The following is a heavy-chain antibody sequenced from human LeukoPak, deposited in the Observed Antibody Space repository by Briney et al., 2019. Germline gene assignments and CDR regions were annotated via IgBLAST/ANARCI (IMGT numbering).Heavy chain of an antibody. CDR3: ASLGRGYRSSTSCPYYFDY. Sequence: SETLSLTCTVSGGSISSSSYYWSWIRQPPGKGLEWIGCIYYSGSTNYNPSLKSRVTISVDTSKNQFSLKLSSVTAADTAVYYCASLGRGYRSSTSCPYYFDYWGQGTLVTVSS. CDR2: IYYSGST. V-gene: IGHV4-61*01. J-gene: IGHJ4*02. CDR1: GGSISSSSYY. D-gene: IGHD2-2*01.